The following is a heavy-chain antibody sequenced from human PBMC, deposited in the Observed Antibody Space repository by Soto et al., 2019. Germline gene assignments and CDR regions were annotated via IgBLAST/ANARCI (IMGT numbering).Heavy chain of an antibody. CDR1: GYTFTSYD. D-gene: IGHD3-16*01. V-gene: IGHV1-8*01. Sequence: ASVKVSCKASGYTFTSYDINWVRQATGQGLEWMGWMNPNSGNTGYAQKFQGRVTMTSNTSISTAYMELGSLRSEDTAVYYCARSQYTYYYYVWGSYSPCGQGTLVPV. CDR2: MNPNSGNT. CDR3: ARSQYTYYYYVWGSYSP. J-gene: IGHJ5*02.